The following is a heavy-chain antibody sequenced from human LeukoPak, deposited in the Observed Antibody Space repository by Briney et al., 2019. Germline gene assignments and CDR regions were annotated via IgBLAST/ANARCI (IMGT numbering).Heavy chain of an antibody. CDR2: IKQDGGET. Sequence: PGGSLRLSCAASGFTFSTYWMAWVRQAPGKGLEWVANIKQDGGETYYVESVRGRFTISRDNANNLLYLQMSSLRVEDTAVYYCARDSGDRPRAVGYYFDYWGQGTLVTVSP. V-gene: IGHV3-7*01. D-gene: IGHD7-27*01. CDR3: ARDSGDRPRAVGYYFDY. J-gene: IGHJ4*02. CDR1: GFTFSTYW.